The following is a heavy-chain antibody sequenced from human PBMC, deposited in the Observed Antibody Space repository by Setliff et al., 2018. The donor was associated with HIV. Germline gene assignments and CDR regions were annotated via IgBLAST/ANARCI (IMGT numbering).Heavy chain of an antibody. J-gene: IGHJ6*02. V-gene: IGHV3-33*06. CDR3: AKDRSSGWFLYYYYYYGMDV. CDR1: GFTFSSYG. Sequence: PGGSLRLSCAASGFTFSSYGMHWVRQAPGKGLEWVAVIWYDGSNKYYADSVKGRFTISRDNSKNTLYLQMNSLRAEDTAVYYCAKDRSSGWFLYYYYYYGMDVWGQGTTVTVSS. CDR2: IWYDGSNK. D-gene: IGHD6-19*01.